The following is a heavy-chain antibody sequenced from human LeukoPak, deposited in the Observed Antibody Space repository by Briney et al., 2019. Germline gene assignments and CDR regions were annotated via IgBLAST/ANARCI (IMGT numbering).Heavy chain of an antibody. CDR1: GGSFSGYY. J-gene: IGHJ4*02. Sequence: SETLSLTCAVYGGSFSGYYWSWIRQPPGKGLEWIGEINHSGSTNYNPSLKSRVTISVDTSKNQFSLKLSSVTAADTAVYYCARGLGVVTQEGAVAGIHRSGLCDYWGQGTLVTVSS. CDR3: ARGLGVVTQEGAVAGIHRSGLCDY. CDR2: INHSGST. V-gene: IGHV4-34*01. D-gene: IGHD6-19*01.